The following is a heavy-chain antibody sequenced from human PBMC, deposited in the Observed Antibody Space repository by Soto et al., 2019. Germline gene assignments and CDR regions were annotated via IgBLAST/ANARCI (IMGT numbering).Heavy chain of an antibody. J-gene: IGHJ4*02. D-gene: IGHD1-1*01. CDR2: INQDGSVT. Sequence: PGGSLRLSCEASGVIASNHWMNWVRQAPGKGLEWVATINQDGSVTYCLDSVKGRFTISTDNTKNSLYLQMNSLRAEDTAVYYCVRHSWTAPSYWGQGTLVTVSS. V-gene: IGHV3-7*01. CDR1: GVIASNHW. CDR3: VRHSWTAPSY.